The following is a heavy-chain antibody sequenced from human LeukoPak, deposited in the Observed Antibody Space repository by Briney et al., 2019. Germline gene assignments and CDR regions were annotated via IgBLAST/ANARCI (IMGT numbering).Heavy chain of an antibody. CDR1: GFTFSDYY. CDR3: ARDLYYYDSSGYHGALDI. D-gene: IGHD3-22*01. CDR2: ISSSGSSI. V-gene: IGHV3-11*04. Sequence: GGSLRLSCAASGFTFSDYYMNWIRQAPGKGLEWVSYISSSGSSIYYADSVKGRFTSSRDNAKNSLYLQMNSLRAEDTAVYYCARDLYYYDSSGYHGALDIWGQGTMVTVSS. J-gene: IGHJ3*02.